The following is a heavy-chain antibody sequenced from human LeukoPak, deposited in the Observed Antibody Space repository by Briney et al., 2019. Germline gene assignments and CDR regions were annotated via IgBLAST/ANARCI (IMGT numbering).Heavy chain of an antibody. CDR2: IYYSGST. CDR3: ARGASLLRYFDWDY. V-gene: IGHV4-61*05. D-gene: IGHD3-9*01. J-gene: IGHJ4*02. Sequence: SETLSLTCTVSGGSISSSSYYWGWIRQPPGKGLEWIGFIYYSGSTNYNPSLKSRVTISVDTSKNQFSLKLSSVTAADTAVYYCARGASLLRYFDWDYWGQGTLVTVSS. CDR1: GGSISSSSYY.